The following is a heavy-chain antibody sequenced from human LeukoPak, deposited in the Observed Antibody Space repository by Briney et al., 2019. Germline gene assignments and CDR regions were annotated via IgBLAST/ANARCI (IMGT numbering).Heavy chain of an antibody. CDR2: FNPEDGET. D-gene: IGHD3-10*01. Sequence: GASATVSCKVSGYTLTELSMHWVRQALGKGVEWMGGFNPEDGETIYAQKLQGRVTMTEDTSTKTAYMELSSLRSEDTAVYYCATWGLHYYGSGTSAFDIWGQGTMVTVSS. CDR1: GYTLTELS. J-gene: IGHJ3*02. CDR3: ATWGLHYYGSGTSAFDI. V-gene: IGHV1-24*01.